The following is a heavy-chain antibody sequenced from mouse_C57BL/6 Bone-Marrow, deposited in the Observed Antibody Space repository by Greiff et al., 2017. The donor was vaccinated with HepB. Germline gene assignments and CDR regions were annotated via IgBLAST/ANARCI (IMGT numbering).Heavy chain of an antibody. V-gene: IGHV3-6*01. CDR1: GYSITSGYY. D-gene: IGHD2-1*01. J-gene: IGHJ2*01. CDR2: ISYDGSN. CDR3: ARGDGNYYFDY. Sequence: DVKLQESGPGLVKPSQSLSLTCSVTGYSITSGYYWNWIRQFPGNKLEWMGYISYDGSNNYNPSLKNRISITRDTSKNQLFLKLNSVTTEDTATYYCARGDGNYYFDYWGQGTTLTVSS.